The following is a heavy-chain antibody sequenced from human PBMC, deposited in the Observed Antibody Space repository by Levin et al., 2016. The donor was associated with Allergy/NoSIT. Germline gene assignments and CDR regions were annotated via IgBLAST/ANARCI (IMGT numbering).Heavy chain of an antibody. CDR3: ARGTFSSSSSCYDY. J-gene: IGHJ4*02. D-gene: IGHD2-15*01. V-gene: IGHV1-46*01. CDR2: ISPSSGST. Sequence: WVRQAPGQGLEWMGVISPSSGSTKYAQKFQGGVSMTRDTSTSTVYMELSSLRFEDMAVYYCARGTFSSSSSCYDYWGQGTLVTVSS.